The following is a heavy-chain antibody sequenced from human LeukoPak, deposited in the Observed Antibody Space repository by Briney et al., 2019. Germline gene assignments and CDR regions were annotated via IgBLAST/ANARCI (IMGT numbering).Heavy chain of an antibody. CDR3: ARDSSSWYYFDY. Sequence: PGRSLRLSCAASGFTFSNYGMHWVRQAPGKGLEWVAIIWYDGSNKYYADSVKGRFTISRDNSKNTLYLQMNSLRAEDTAVYYCARDSSSWYYFDYWGQGTLVTVSS. CDR1: GFTFSNYG. V-gene: IGHV3-33*01. D-gene: IGHD6-13*01. J-gene: IGHJ4*02. CDR2: IWYDGSNK.